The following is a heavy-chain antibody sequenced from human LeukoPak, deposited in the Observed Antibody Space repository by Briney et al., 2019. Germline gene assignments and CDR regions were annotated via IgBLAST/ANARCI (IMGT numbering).Heavy chain of an antibody. J-gene: IGHJ4*02. V-gene: IGHV3-66*01. D-gene: IGHD2-2*01. CDR3: AKDRLVVAPAAMTSNFDY. CDR2: IYSGGST. Sequence: GGSLRLSCAASRFTVSSNYMSWVRQAPGKGLEWVSVIYSGGSTYYADSVKGRFTISRDNSKNTLYLQMNSLKTEDTAVYYCAKDRLVVAPAAMTSNFDYWGQGTLVTVSS. CDR1: RFTVSSNY.